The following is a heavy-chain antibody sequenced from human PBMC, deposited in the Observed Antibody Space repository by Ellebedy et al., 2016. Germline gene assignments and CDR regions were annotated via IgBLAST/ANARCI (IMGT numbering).Heavy chain of an antibody. CDR2: ITWDGGST. J-gene: IGHJ6*02. V-gene: IGHV3-43*01. CDR3: AKSGGSGYYGMDV. D-gene: IGHD3-10*01. CDR1: GFTFDDYT. Sequence: GESLKISCAASGFTFDDYTMHWVRQAPGKGLEWVSVITWDGGSTYYGDSVKGRFTISRDNSKNSLYLQMNSLRTEDTALYYCAKSGGSGYYGMDVWGQGTTVTVSS.